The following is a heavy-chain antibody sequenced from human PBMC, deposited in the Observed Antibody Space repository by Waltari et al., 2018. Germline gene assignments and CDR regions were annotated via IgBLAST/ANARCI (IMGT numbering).Heavy chain of an antibody. V-gene: IGHV5-51*01. J-gene: IGHJ4*02. CDR3: ARQSSQSLDY. Sequence: EVQLVQPGAEVKKPGESLKISCKASGYTFTSNWIGWVRQLPGKGLEWMGIIFPADSVTRYSPSFQGQFTISVDKSVSTAYLQWSSLKASDTAMYYCARQSSQSLDYWGQGTLVTVSS. CDR2: IFPADSVT. D-gene: IGHD6-6*01. CDR1: GYTFTSNW.